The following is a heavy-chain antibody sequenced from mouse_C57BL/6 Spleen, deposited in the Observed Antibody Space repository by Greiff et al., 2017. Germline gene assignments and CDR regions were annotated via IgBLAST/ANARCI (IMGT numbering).Heavy chain of an antibody. V-gene: IGHV1-20*01. J-gene: IGHJ2*01. CDR3: ARGGTTVPHFDY. Sequence: EVQRVESGPELVKPGDSVKISCKASGYSFTGYFMNWVMQSHGKSLEWIGRINPYNGDTFYNQKFKGKATLTVDKSSSTAHMELRSLTSEDSAVYYCARGGTTVPHFDYWGQGTTLTVSS. CDR2: INPYNGDT. CDR1: GYSFTGYF. D-gene: IGHD1-1*01.